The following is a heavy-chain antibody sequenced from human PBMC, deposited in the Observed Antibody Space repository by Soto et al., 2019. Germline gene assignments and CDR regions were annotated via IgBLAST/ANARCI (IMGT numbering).Heavy chain of an antibody. CDR1: GFTFRSYA. CDR3: AKERWLATVIDY. D-gene: IGHD1-26*01. CDR2: ISPSGDST. J-gene: IGHJ4*02. Sequence: GGSLRLSCAVSGFTFRSYAMSWVRQVPGKGLECVSTISPSGDSTYYGDSVKGRFTISRDNSKNMLYLQLNSLRAEDTAVYYFAKERWLATVIDYRGQGTLVTVSS. V-gene: IGHV3-23*01.